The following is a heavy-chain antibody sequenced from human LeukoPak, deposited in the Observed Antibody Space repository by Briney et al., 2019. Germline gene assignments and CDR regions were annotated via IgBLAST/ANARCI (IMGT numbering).Heavy chain of an antibody. CDR3: AKDIRAVAAASSMIDY. V-gene: IGHV3-7*03. D-gene: IGHD6-19*01. CDR2: IKKDGSEK. CDR1: GFTLSSYW. J-gene: IGHJ4*02. Sequence: PGGSLRLSCAAAGFTLSSYWMSWVRQAPGKGLEWVANIKKDGSEKYYVDSVKGRFTISRDNAKNSLYLQMNSLRAEDTALYYCAKDIRAVAAASSMIDYWGQGTLVTVSS.